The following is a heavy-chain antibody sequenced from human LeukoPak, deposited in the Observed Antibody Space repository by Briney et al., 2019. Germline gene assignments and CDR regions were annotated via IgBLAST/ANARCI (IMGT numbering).Heavy chain of an antibody. D-gene: IGHD1-26*01. V-gene: IGHV1-18*01. Sequence: ASVKVSCKASGYTFTSYSISWVRQAPGQGLEWMGWISAYNGNTNYAQKLQGRVTMTTDTSTSTAYMELRSLRSDDTAVYYCARGRLFKVGATAFDYWGQGTLVTVSS. J-gene: IGHJ4*02. CDR2: ISAYNGNT. CDR1: GYTFTSYS. CDR3: ARGRLFKVGATAFDY.